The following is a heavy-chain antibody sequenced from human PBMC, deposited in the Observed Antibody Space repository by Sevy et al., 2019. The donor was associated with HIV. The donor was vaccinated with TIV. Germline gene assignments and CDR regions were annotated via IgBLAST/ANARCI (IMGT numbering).Heavy chain of an antibody. D-gene: IGHD3-22*01. J-gene: IGHJ4*02. CDR3: ATAKDYYENSGDPFDY. CDR1: GYTLSRLS. CDR2: FDPEDDET. V-gene: IGHV1-24*01. Sequence: ASVKVSCKASGYTLSRLSMHWVRQGPGKGLEWMGRFDPEDDETIYAQKFQGRVTMTEDTSTDTAYMELSSLRFEDTAVYYCATAKDYYENSGDPFDYWGQGTLVTVSS.